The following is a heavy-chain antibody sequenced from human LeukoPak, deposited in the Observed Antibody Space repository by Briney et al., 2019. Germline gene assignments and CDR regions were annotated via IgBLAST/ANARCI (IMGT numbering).Heavy chain of an antibody. CDR2: ISSTGGST. D-gene: IGHD4-23*01. J-gene: IGHJ6*02. Sequence: PGGSLRLSCAASGFIFSSYGVSWVRQAPGKGLEWVSSISSTGGSTYYADSVKGRFTISRDNSKSTLSLQLNSLRAEDTAVYYCAKDSTVAGSYYGLDVWGRGTTVTVSS. V-gene: IGHV3-23*01. CDR3: AKDSTVAGSYYGLDV. CDR1: GFIFSSYG.